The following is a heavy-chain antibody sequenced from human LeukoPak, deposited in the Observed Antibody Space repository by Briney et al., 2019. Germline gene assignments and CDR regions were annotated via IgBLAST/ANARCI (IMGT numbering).Heavy chain of an antibody. CDR3: TTGDRGWQDY. D-gene: IGHD6-19*01. Sequence: GGSLRLSCAASGLSFSNAWMSWVRQAPGKGLEWVAHIKRNTDTGTTNCGASVEGRFTVSRDDSKNTLYLQMNSLKIEDTAVHYCTTGDRGWQDYWGQGTLVTVSS. V-gene: IGHV3-15*01. CDR2: IKRNTDTGTT. CDR1: GLSFSNAW. J-gene: IGHJ4*02.